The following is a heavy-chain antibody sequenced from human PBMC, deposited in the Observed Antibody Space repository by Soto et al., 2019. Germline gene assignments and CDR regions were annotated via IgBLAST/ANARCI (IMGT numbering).Heavy chain of an antibody. Sequence: QVQLVQSGAEVQRPGASVKVSCRASGYAFGDYDISWVRQAPGQGLEWVGWMNPNSANTGYAQKFQGRGSKTRDMSISTAYMELSRLRPEDTAIYYCARMATYGTLKWFDPWGQGALVTVSS. CDR3: ARMATYGTLKWFDP. CDR1: GYAFGDYD. V-gene: IGHV1-8*01. D-gene: IGHD1-1*01. J-gene: IGHJ5*02. CDR2: MNPNSANT.